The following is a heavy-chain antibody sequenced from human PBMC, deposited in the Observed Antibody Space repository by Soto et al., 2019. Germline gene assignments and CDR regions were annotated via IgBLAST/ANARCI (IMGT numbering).Heavy chain of an antibody. D-gene: IGHD5-12*01. J-gene: IGHJ4*02. V-gene: IGHV1-18*04. CDR3: ARGGGYAVDY. Sequence: QVQLVQSGSELRKPGASVKVSCKASGYTFTSNSITWVRQAPGQGLEWMGWISTSSGNTKFAQKFQGRVTLTTDTSTSTAYMELTSLRSDDTAVYYWARGGGYAVDYWGQGTLVTVST. CDR2: ISTSSGNT. CDR1: GYTFTSNS.